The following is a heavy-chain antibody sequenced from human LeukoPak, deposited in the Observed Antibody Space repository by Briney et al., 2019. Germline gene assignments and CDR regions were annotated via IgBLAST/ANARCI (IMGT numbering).Heavy chain of an antibody. J-gene: IGHJ4*02. V-gene: IGHV3-33*08. CDR1: GFTFSSYS. D-gene: IGHD6-19*01. CDR3: AREAGSDWFLDY. CDR2: IFSDGNNK. Sequence: GGSLRLSCAASGFTFSSYSMHWVRQAPGEGLEWVAVIFSDGNNKYYADSVKGRFTISRDNSKKTLYLQMNSLRAEDTAVYFCAREAGSDWFLDYWGQGTLVTVSS.